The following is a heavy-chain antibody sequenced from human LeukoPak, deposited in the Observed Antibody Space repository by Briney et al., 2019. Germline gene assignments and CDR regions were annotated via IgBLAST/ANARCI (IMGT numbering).Heavy chain of an antibody. CDR3: SRSLTVTTGWFDP. D-gene: IGHD4-17*01. Sequence: GGSLRLSCAASGFTFSSYWMTWVRQAPGKGLEWVANINQDGSEKYYVDSVKGRFTISRDNAKNFLYLQMNSLRAEDTALYYCSRSLTVTTGWFDPWGQGTLVTVSS. V-gene: IGHV3-7*03. CDR2: INQDGSEK. J-gene: IGHJ5*02. CDR1: GFTFSSYW.